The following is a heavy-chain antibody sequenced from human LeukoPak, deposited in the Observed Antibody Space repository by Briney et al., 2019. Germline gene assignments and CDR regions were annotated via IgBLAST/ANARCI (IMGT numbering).Heavy chain of an antibody. CDR2: INEDGSEK. J-gene: IGHJ3*02. V-gene: IGHV3-7*01. D-gene: IGHD4/OR15-4a*01. CDR3: AREGDYGDADAFDI. CDR1: GFTFTNYW. Sequence: GGSLRLSCATSGFTFTNYWMSWFRQAPGKGPEWVGNINEDGSEKQYVDSVKGRFSISRDNARNSLYLQMDSLRAEDSAVYYCAREGDYGDADAFDIWGQGTMVTVSS.